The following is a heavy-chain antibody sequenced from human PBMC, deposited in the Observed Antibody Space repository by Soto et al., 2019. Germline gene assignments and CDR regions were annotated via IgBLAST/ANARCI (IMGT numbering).Heavy chain of an antibody. V-gene: IGHV3-23*01. CDR3: AKDLGPPVRSHYPYWYFDV. D-gene: IGHD3-10*01. CDR2: ISGSGGAT. CDR1: GFTFSSYA. Sequence: EVQLLESGGGLVQPGGSLSLSCTASGFTFSSYAMSWVRQTPGKGLEWVAGISGSGGATYYADAVKGRLTISRDNSNNTLYLQLNSLGADDTAVYYCAKDLGPPVRSHYPYWYFDVWGRGTLVTVSS. J-gene: IGHJ2*01.